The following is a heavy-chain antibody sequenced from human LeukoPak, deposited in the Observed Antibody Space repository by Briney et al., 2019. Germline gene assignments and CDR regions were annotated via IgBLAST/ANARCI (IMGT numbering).Heavy chain of an antibody. CDR3: ARSPRKYYGGPPEFDY. CDR1: GGSISSYY. CDR2: IYTSGST. V-gene: IGHV4-4*07. J-gene: IGHJ4*02. Sequence: PSETLSLTCTVSGGSISSYYWSWIRQPAGKGLEWIGRIYTSGSTNYNPSLKSRVTISVDTSKNQFSLKLSSVTAADTAVYYCARSPRKYYGGPPEFDYWGQGTLVTVSS. D-gene: IGHD4-23*01.